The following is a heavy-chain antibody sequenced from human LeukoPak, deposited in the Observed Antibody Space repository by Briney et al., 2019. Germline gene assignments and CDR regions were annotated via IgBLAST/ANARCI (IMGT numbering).Heavy chain of an antibody. D-gene: IGHD3-22*01. J-gene: IGHJ5*02. Sequence: ASVKVSCKASGYTFTSYYMHWVRQAPGQGLEWMGIINPNAGTTSYAQKFQGRVTVTRDTSTSTVYMELSSLRSEDTAVYYCARDTDYYDSSGYYSPWGQGTLVTVSS. CDR3: ARDTDYYDSSGYYSP. CDR2: INPNAGTT. CDR1: GYTFTSYY. V-gene: IGHV1-46*01.